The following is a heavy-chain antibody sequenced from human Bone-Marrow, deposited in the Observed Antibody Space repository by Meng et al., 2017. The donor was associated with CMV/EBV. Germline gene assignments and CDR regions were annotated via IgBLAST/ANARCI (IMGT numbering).Heavy chain of an antibody. Sequence: SSAFTFRTDAIGWVRQAPGKGLEWVSTISGSGGRTFYADSVKGRFTISRDNSKRTLFLQLNSLRADDSAMFYCAKGCGDTCYSDFDSWGQGTLVTVSS. V-gene: IGHV3-23*01. D-gene: IGHD2-21*02. J-gene: IGHJ4*02. CDR3: AKGCGDTCYSDFDS. CDR1: AFTFRTDA. CDR2: ISGSGGRT.